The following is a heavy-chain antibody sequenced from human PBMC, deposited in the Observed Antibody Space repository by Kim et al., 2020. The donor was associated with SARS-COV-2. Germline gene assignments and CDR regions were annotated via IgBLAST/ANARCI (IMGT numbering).Heavy chain of an antibody. CDR2: ISGDGGST. CDR1: GFTFDDYA. J-gene: IGHJ6*03. V-gene: IGHV3-43*02. D-gene: IGHD3-3*01. CDR3: AKDNGLGFWSGYYFYMDV. Sequence: GGSLRLSCAASGFTFDDYAMHWVRQAPGKGLEWVSLISGDGGSTYYADSVKGRFTISRDNSKNSLYLQMNSLRTEDTALYYCAKDNGLGFWSGYYFYMDVWGKGTTVTVSS.